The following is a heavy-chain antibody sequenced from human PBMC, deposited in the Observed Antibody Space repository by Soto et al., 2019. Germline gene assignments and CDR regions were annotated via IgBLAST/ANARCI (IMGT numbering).Heavy chain of an antibody. CDR2: TSYDGSNN. J-gene: IGHJ4*02. CDR3: ARWGTTGGLDV. Sequence: QVPLVESGGGVVQPGTSLRLSCVGSGFTFRSYVIHWVRQAPGKGLEWVALTSYDGSNNFYGDSVKGRFTISRHNSRNTVELQMDSLIFEDTALYYCARWGTTGGLDVWGQGTLVSVSS. V-gene: IGHV3-33*05. D-gene: IGHD3-16*01. CDR1: GFTFRSYV.